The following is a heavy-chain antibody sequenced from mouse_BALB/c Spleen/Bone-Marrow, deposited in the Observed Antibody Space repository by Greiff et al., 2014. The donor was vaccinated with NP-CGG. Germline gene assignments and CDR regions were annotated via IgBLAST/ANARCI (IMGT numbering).Heavy chain of an antibody. CDR2: ISTYSGNT. CDR3: GRSTHYFGYDVMDY. J-gene: IGHJ4*01. Sequence: QVKLQQSGPELVRPGVSVKISCKGSGYTFTEHAMHWVRQSHAKSLEWIGLISTYSGNTNYNQKFRGRATMTVDKSSSTAYMELARLTSDDSAIYYVGRSTHYFGYDVMDYWGQGTSVTVSS. V-gene: IGHV1-67*01. D-gene: IGHD1-2*01. CDR1: GYTFTEHA.